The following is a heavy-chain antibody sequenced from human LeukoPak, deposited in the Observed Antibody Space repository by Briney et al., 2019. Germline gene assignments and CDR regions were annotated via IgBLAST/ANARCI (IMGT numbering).Heavy chain of an antibody. V-gene: IGHV1-18*01. Sequence: GASVKVSCKASGYTFSNYGISWVRQAPGQGLEWVGWIRGDNGNTNYAQKLQGRVTMTTDTSTSTAYMELSRLRSDDTAVYYCARAAAGMVDYWGQGTLVTVSS. CDR3: ARAAAGMVDY. CDR1: GYTFSNYG. J-gene: IGHJ4*02. CDR2: IRGDNGNT. D-gene: IGHD6-13*01.